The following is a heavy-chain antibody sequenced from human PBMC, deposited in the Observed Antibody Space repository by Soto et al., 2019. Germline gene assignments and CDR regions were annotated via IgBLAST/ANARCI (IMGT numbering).Heavy chain of an antibody. CDR3: AIAAYCSGATCYSGYNWFDP. Sequence: ASVKVSCKVSGYTLSEVSIHWVRQTPGKGLEWMGGFDPENDETSYAQKFQGRVTLTEDTSTDTAYLELSSLRSEDTAIYYCAIAAYCSGATCYSGYNWFDPWGQGTQVTVSS. J-gene: IGHJ5*02. V-gene: IGHV1-24*01. CDR1: GYTLSEVS. D-gene: IGHD2-2*01. CDR2: FDPENDET.